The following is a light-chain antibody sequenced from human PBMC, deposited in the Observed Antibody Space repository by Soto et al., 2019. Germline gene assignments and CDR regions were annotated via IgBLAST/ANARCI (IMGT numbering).Light chain of an antibody. CDR3: QQYVGSPPKYT. V-gene: IGKV3-20*01. CDR1: QSVSSSS. J-gene: IGKJ2*01. Sequence: EIVLTQSPGTLSLSPGERATLSCRASQSVSSSSLAWYHQKPGQAPRLLIYAASSRASGIPGRFSGSGSGTDFTLTISRLEPEDFAVYYCQQYVGSPPKYTFGQGTKLEIK. CDR2: AAS.